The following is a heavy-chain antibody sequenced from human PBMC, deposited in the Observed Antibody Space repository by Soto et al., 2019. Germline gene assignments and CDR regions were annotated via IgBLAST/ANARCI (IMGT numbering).Heavy chain of an antibody. D-gene: IGHD1-26*01. V-gene: IGHV1-18*01. CDR3: ARDSGSSYYYYYGMDV. CDR2: ISAYNGNT. J-gene: IGHJ6*02. CDR1: GYTFTSYG. Sequence: GASVKVSCKASGYTFTSYGISWVLQAPGQGLEWMGWISAYNGNTNYAQKLQGRVTMTTDTSTSTAYMELRSLRSDDTAVYYCARDSGSSYYYYYGMDVWGQGTTVTVSS.